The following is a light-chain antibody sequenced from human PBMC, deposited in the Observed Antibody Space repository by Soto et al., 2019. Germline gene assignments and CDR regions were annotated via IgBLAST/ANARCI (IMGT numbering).Light chain of an antibody. Sequence: IVLTQSPGTLSLSPGERATLSCRASQSVSSSYLAWYQQKPGQAPRLLIYGASSSATGIPDRFSGSGSGTDFTFTISRLEPEDFAVYYCQQYGSSLFTFGPGTKVDIK. CDR3: QQYGSSLFT. J-gene: IGKJ3*01. CDR1: QSVSSSY. V-gene: IGKV3-20*01. CDR2: GAS.